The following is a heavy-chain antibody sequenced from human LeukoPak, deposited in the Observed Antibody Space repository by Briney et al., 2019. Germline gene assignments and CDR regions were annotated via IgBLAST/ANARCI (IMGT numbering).Heavy chain of an antibody. J-gene: IGHJ5*02. D-gene: IGHD2-21*02. CDR3: ARVCGGDCYPLGFDP. CDR1: GGSFSNYY. CDR2: IYYSGST. V-gene: IGHV4-59*01. Sequence: SETLSLTCAVFGGSFSNYYLHWIRQPPGKGLEWIGYIYYSGSTNYNPSLKSRVTISVDTSKNKFSLKLRSVTAADTAVYYCARVCGGDCYPLGFDPWGQGTLVTVSS.